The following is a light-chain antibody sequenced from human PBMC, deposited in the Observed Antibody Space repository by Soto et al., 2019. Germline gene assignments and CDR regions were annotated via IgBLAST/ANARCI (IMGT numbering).Light chain of an antibody. CDR2: GAS. CDR3: QQYNIWPPWT. V-gene: IGKV3-15*01. J-gene: IGKJ1*01. CDR1: QSVSSN. Sequence: EIGSTRSPPTLWLSAGERATLSCRASQSVSSNLAWYQKKPGQAPRLLIYGASTRATGIPARFSGSGSATEFTLTISSLQSGDFAVYYCQQYNIWPPWTFGQGTKVDIK.